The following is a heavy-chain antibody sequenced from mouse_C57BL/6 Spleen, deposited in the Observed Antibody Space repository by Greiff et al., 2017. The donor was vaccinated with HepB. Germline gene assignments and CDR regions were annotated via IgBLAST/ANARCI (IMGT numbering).Heavy chain of an antibody. D-gene: IGHD4-1*02. J-gene: IGHJ4*01. Sequence: EVQRVESGPGLVKPSQSLSLTCSVTGYSITSGYYWNWIRQFPGNKLEWMGYISYDGSNNYNPSLKNRISITRDTSKNQFFLKLNSVTTEDTATYYCARFNWDGDAMDYWGQGTSVTVSS. CDR1: GYSITSGYY. V-gene: IGHV3-6*01. CDR3: ARFNWDGDAMDY. CDR2: ISYDGSN.